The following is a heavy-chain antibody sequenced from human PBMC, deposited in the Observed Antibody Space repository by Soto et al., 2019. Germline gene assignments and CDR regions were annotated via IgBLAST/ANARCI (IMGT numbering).Heavy chain of an antibody. J-gene: IGHJ6*02. V-gene: IGHV1-69*12. Sequence: QVQLVQSGAEVKKPGSSVKVSCKASGGTFSSYAISWVRQAPGQGLEWMGGIITIFGTANYAQKFQGRVTITEDETTSTAYMELNSLRSEDTAVYYCASGLELNSYYGMAVWGQGTTVTVSS. CDR1: GGTFSSYA. CDR3: ASGLELNSYYGMAV. D-gene: IGHD1-7*01. CDR2: IITIFGTA.